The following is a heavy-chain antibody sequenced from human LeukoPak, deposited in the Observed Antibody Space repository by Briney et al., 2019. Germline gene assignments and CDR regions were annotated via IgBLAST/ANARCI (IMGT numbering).Heavy chain of an antibody. Sequence: GRSLRLSCAASGFTFSSYEMNWVRQAPGKGLEWVSYISSSGSTIYYADSVKGRFTISRDNAKNSLYLQMNSLRAEDTAVYYCARDSGLVPAADGYYYYYGMDVWGKGTTVTVSS. CDR3: ARDSGLVPAADGYYYYYGMDV. D-gene: IGHD2-2*01. CDR1: GFTFSSYE. V-gene: IGHV3-48*03. J-gene: IGHJ6*04. CDR2: ISSSGSTI.